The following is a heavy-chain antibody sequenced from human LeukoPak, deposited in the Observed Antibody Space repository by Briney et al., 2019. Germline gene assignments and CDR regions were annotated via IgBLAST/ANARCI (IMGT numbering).Heavy chain of an antibody. J-gene: IGHJ5*02. CDR2: INHSGST. Sequence: PSETLSLTCAVYGGSFSGYYWSWIRQPPGKGLEWIGEINHSGSTNYNPSLKSRVTISLDKSKNQFSLKLSSVTAADTAVYYCATTAAAGTRLAWFDPWGQGTLVTVSS. CDR3: ATTAAAGTRLAWFDP. CDR1: GGSFSGYY. D-gene: IGHD6-13*01. V-gene: IGHV4-34*01.